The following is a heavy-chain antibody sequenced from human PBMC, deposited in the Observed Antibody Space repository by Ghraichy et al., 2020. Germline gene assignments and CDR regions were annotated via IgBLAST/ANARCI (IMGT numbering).Heavy chain of an antibody. V-gene: IGHV7-4-1*02. D-gene: IGHD3-9*01. CDR1: GYTFTSYA. J-gene: IGHJ4*02. CDR2: INTNTGNP. CDR3: ARGGILTGYYSLISFDY. Sequence: ASVKVSCKASGYTFTSYAMNWVRQAPGQGLEWMGWINTNTGNPTYAQGFTGRFVFSLDTSVSTAYLQISSLKAEDTAVYYCARGGILTGYYSLISFDYWGQGTLVTVSS.